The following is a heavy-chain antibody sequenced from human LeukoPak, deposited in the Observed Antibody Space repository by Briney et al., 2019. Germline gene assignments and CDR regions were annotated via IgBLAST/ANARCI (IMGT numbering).Heavy chain of an antibody. Sequence: GGSLRLSCAASGFTFSDYYMSWIRQAPGKGLEWVSYISSSGSTIYYADSVKGRFTISRDNAKNSLYLQMNSLRAEDTAVYYCARDGLTGTPYYDFRSGYLIHYGMDVWGQGTTVTVSS. J-gene: IGHJ6*02. CDR1: GFTFSDYY. CDR2: ISSSGSTI. CDR3: ARDGLTGTPYYDFRSGYLIHYGMDV. V-gene: IGHV3-11*01. D-gene: IGHD3-3*01.